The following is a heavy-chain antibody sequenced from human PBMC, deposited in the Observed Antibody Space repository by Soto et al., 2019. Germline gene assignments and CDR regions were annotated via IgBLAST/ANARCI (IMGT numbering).Heavy chain of an antibody. Sequence: QVHLVESGGGVVQPGTSLRLSCTASGFTFSRYGMHWIRQAPGKGLEWVAIIWYDGSNKNYADSVKGRFTISRDNSKNTLYLQMNSLRAEDTAMYYCASVNGDYVFDYWGQGTLVTVSS. J-gene: IGHJ4*02. CDR2: IWYDGSNK. D-gene: IGHD4-17*01. V-gene: IGHV3-33*01. CDR1: GFTFSRYG. CDR3: ASVNGDYVFDY.